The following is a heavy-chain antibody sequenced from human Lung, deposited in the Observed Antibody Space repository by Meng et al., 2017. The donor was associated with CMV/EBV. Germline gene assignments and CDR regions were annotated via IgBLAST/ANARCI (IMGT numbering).Heavy chain of an antibody. D-gene: IGHD3-3*01. CDR2: ISSSSSYI. V-gene: IGHV3-21*01. CDR3: ARDGSFWSGYYAPVAFDF. CDR1: GFTFSSYS. J-gene: IGHJ3*01. Sequence: SCAASGFTFSSYSMNWVRQAPGKGLEWVSSISSSSSYIYYADSVKGRFTISRDNAKNSLYLQMNSLRAEDTAVYYCARDGSFWSGYYAPVAFDFXGQGXMVTVSS.